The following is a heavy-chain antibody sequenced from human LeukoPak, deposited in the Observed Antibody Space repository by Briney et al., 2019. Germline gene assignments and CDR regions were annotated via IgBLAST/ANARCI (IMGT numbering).Heavy chain of an antibody. CDR1: GFTFSRYG. CDR2: IRYDGSNK. D-gene: IGHD6-19*01. Sequence: PGGSLRLSCAASGFTFSRYGMHWVRQAPGKGLEWVAFIRYDGSNKNYADSVKGRITISRDNSKNTLYLQMNSLGAEDTAVYYCARAPYSSGWYDYWGQGTLVTVSS. CDR3: ARAPYSSGWYDY. J-gene: IGHJ4*02. V-gene: IGHV3-30*02.